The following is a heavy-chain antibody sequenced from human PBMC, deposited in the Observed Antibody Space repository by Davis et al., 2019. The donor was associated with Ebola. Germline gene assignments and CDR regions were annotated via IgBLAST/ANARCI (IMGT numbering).Heavy chain of an antibody. D-gene: IGHD6-19*01. CDR3: ARCESRIAVAGLIDY. J-gene: IGHJ4*02. Sequence: GESLKISCAASGFTFSSYAMHWVRQAPGKGLEWVAVISYDGSNKYYADSVKGRFTISRDNSKNTLYLQMNSLRAEDTAVYYCARCESRIAVAGLIDYWGQGTLVTVSS. CDR1: GFTFSSYA. CDR2: ISYDGSNK. V-gene: IGHV3-30-3*01.